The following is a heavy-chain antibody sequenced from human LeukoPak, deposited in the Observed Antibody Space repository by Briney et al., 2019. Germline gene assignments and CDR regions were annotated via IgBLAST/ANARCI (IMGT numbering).Heavy chain of an antibody. V-gene: IGHV3-64*01. D-gene: IGHD3-16*02. J-gene: IGHJ3*02. CDR2: ISSNGGST. CDR3: ARTYRAHGAFDI. CDR1: GFTFSSYA. Sequence: GGSLRLSCAASGFTFSSYAMHWVRQAPGKGLEYVSAISSNGGSTYYANSVKGRFTISRDNSKNTLYLQMGSLGAEDMAVYYCARTYRAHGAFDIWGQGTMVTVSS.